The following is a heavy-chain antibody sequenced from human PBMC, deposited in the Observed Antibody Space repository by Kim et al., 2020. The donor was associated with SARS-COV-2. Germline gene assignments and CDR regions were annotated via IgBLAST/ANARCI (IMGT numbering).Heavy chain of an antibody. Sequence: GGSLRLSCTASGFTFSDYSMNWVRQAPGKGLEWVSSVSDRSDYMFYADSVMGRFTISSDNAKNSLFLQMNSLRVEDTAVFFCARDTVPAALSAFDIGGQG. CDR1: GFTFSDYS. CDR3: ARDTVPAALSAFDI. D-gene: IGHD2-15*01. J-gene: IGHJ3*02. CDR2: VSDRSDYM. V-gene: IGHV3-21*01.